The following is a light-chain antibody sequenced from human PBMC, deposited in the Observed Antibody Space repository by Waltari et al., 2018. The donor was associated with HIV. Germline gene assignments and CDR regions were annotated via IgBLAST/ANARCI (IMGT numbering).Light chain of an antibody. CDR1: QSVSSN. CDR3: QQYNNWPFP. Sequence: EIVMTQSPATLSVSPGERATLSCRASQSVSSNLAWYQQKPGQAPRLLIYGASTRATAFPARFSGSGSGTEFTLTISSLQSEDFAVYYCQQYNNWPFPFGPGTKVDIK. V-gene: IGKV3-15*01. J-gene: IGKJ3*01. CDR2: GAS.